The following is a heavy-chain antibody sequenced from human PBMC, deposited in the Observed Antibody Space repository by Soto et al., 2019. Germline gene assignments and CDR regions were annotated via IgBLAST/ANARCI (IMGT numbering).Heavy chain of an antibody. CDR1: GGSISSYY. CDR3: VRGLADILTGPTKFDP. D-gene: IGHD3-9*01. Sequence: SETLSLTCTVSGGSISSYYWSWIRQPPGKGLEWIGYIYYSGSTNYNPSLKSRVTISVDTFKNQFSLKLSSVTAADTAVYYCVRGLADILTGPTKFDPWGQGTLVPVSS. V-gene: IGHV4-59*01. J-gene: IGHJ5*02. CDR2: IYYSGST.